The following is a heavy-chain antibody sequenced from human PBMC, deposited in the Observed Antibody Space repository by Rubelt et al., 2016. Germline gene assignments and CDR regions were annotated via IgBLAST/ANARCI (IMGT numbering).Heavy chain of an antibody. CDR2: ISDNGVII. CDR3: TKWAGSYTSGRWTDS. J-gene: IGHJ5*01. CDR1: GFTFSNYD. Sequence: EVQLLESGGGLVQPGGSLRLSCAASGFTFSNYDMNWVRQAPGKGLECVSTISDNGVIIYYEDPVKGRFTISRDNSKTTQYLQMNSLTAEDTALDYCTKWAGSYTSGRWTDSWGQGTLVTVSP. D-gene: IGHD3-10*01. V-gene: IGHV3-23*01.